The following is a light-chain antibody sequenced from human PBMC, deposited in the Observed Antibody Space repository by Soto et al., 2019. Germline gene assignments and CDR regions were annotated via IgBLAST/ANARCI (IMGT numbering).Light chain of an antibody. J-gene: IGLJ2*01. CDR1: NSNIGAGYD. CDR2: GST. CDR3: HSYDSSLTVVL. Sequence: QSVLTQPPSVSGATGQRVTISCTGSNSNIGAGYDVNWYQQLPGLVPKLLIYGSTRRPPGVPERFSGSKSDTSASLAITGLQAEDEAHYYCHSYDSSLTVVLFGGGTKVTVL. V-gene: IGLV1-40*01.